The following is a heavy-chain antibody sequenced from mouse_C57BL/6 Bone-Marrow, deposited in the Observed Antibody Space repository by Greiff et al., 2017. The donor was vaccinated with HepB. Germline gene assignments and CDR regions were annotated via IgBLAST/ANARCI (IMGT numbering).Heavy chain of an antibody. J-gene: IGHJ3*01. V-gene: IGHV1-69*01. CDR2: IDPSDSYT. D-gene: IGHD2-1*01. CDR3: ARSPLYYGNYVAY. Sequence: VQLQQPGAELVMPGASVKLSCKASGYTFTSYWMHWVKQRPGQGLEWIGEIDPSDSYTNYNQKFKGKSTLTVDKSSSTAYMQLSSLTSEDSAVYYCARSPLYYGNYVAYWGQGTLVTVSA. CDR1: GYTFTSYW.